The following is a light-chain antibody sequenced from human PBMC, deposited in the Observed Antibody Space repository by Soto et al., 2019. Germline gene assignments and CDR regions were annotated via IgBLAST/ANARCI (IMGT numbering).Light chain of an antibody. V-gene: IGKV1-33*01. J-gene: IGKJ4*01. CDR2: DAS. CDR3: QQYGSSVT. Sequence: DIQITQSPSSLSGSVGDRVTITCQASQDMSNYLNWYQQKPGKAPKLLIYDASNLETGVPSRFSGSGSGTDFTLTISSLQPEDLAVYYCQQYGSSVTFGGGTKVDIK. CDR1: QDMSNY.